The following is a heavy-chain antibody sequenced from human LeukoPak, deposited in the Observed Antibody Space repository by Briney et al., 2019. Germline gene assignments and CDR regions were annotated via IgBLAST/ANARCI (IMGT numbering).Heavy chain of an antibody. CDR1: GVSISSSSYY. Sequence: PSETLSLTCTVSGVSISSSSYYGGWIRQPPGKGLEWIGSIYYSGSTYYNPSLKSRVTISEDTSKNQFSLKLSSVTAADTAVYYCARGASSRFEHWGQGTLVTVSS. CDR3: ARGASSRFEH. J-gene: IGHJ4*02. V-gene: IGHV4-39*07. D-gene: IGHD6-13*01. CDR2: IYYSGST.